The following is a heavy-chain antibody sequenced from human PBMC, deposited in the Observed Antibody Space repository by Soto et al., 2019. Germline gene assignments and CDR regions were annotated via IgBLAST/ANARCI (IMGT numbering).Heavy chain of an antibody. CDR1: GFTFSSYA. V-gene: IGHV3-23*01. D-gene: IGHD6-19*01. CDR2: ISGSGGST. J-gene: IGHJ5*02. Sequence: EVQLLESGGGLVQPGGSLRLSCAASGFTFSSYAMSWVRQAPGKGLEWVSAISGSGGSTYYADSVKGRFTISRDNSKNTLYLQMNSLRAEDTAVYYCAKDRAVAAPGLPAGFDPWGQGTLVTVSS. CDR3: AKDRAVAAPGLPAGFDP.